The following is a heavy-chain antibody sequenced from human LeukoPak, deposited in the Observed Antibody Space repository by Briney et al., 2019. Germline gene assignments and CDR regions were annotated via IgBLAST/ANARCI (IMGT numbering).Heavy chain of an antibody. CDR2: MNPNSGDR. V-gene: IGHV1-8*03. J-gene: IGHJ5*02. CDR3: ARVLCSSTGCYSSPWFDP. CDR1: GYTFSSYD. D-gene: IGHD2-2*01. Sequence: ASVKVSCKASGYTFSSYDINWVRQATGQGLEWMGWMNPNSGDRGYAQKFQGRVTITRNTSISTAYMELSSLRSEDTAVYYCARVLCSSTGCYSSPWFDPWGQGTLVTVSS.